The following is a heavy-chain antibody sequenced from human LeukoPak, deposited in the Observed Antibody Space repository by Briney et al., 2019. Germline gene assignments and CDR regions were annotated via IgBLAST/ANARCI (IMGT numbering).Heavy chain of an antibody. CDR1: GDSVSSNSAA. Sequence: SQTLSLTCAISGDSVSSNSAAWNWIRQSPSRGLEWLGSTYYRSKWYNDYAVSVKSRITINPDTSKNQFSLQLNSVTPEDTAVYYCARDREDSWEDSSYYYYYMDVWGKGTTVTVSS. CDR2: TYYRSKWYN. J-gene: IGHJ6*03. CDR3: ARDREDSWEDSSYYYYYMDV. D-gene: IGHD1-26*01. V-gene: IGHV6-1*01.